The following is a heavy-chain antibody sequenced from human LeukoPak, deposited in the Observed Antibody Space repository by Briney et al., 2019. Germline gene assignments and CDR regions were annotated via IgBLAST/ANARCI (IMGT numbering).Heavy chain of an antibody. Sequence: PGGSLRLSCAASGFTFSSYAMSWVRQAPGKGLEWVSAISGNGGSTYYADSVKGRFTISRDNSKNTLYLQMNSLRAEDTAVYYCANDAAAGQGRNYWGQGTLVTVSS. D-gene: IGHD6-13*01. CDR3: ANDAAAGQGRNY. V-gene: IGHV3-23*01. CDR1: GFTFSSYA. CDR2: ISGNGGST. J-gene: IGHJ4*02.